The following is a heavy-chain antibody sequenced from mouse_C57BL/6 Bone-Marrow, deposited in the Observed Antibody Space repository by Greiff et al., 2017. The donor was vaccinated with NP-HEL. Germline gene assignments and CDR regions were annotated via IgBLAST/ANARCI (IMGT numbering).Heavy chain of an antibody. J-gene: IGHJ4*01. CDR3: ARVPNSYGSSYYYDAMDY. CDR1: GYAFSSSW. D-gene: IGHD1-1*01. Sequence: QVQLKESGPELVKPGASVKISCKASGYAFSSSWMNWVKQRPGKGLEWIGRIYPGDGDTNYNGKFKGKATLTADKSSSTASMQLSSLTSEDSAVYFCARVPNSYGSSYYYDAMDYWGQGTSVTVSS. CDR2: IYPGDGDT. V-gene: IGHV1-82*01.